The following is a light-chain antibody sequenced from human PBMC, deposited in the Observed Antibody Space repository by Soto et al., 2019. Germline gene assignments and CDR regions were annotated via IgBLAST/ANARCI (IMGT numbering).Light chain of an antibody. J-gene: IGKJ1*01. V-gene: IGKV3-20*01. CDR2: GAS. CDR3: QQYGSSGT. CDR1: QSVSNNY. Sequence: ILLTQSPCTLALSPGERATLSCRASQSVSNNYLAWYQQKPGHAPXXLIDGASNRATGIPDRLSGSGSGTDFTLTISRPEPEDFAVYYCQQYGSSGTFGQGTKVDIK.